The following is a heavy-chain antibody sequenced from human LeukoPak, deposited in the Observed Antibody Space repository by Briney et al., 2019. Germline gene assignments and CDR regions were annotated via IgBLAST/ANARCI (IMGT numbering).Heavy chain of an antibody. CDR3: ARDSAWWLYYGSGSHPDAFDL. CDR1: GFTFSSYE. CDR2: ISSSGTTI. V-gene: IGHV3-48*03. D-gene: IGHD3-10*01. J-gene: IGHJ3*01. Sequence: GSLRLSCAASGFTFSSYEMNWVRQAPGKGLEWVSYISSSGTTIHYADSVKGRFTIFRDNAKNSLYLQMNSLSAEDTAVYYCARDSAWWLYYGSGSHPDAFDLWGQGTMVTVSS.